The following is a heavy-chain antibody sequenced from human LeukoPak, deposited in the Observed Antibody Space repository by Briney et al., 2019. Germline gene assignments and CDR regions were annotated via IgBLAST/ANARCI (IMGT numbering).Heavy chain of an antibody. CDR3: ARDVPGDLWYFDL. Sequence: PGGSLRLSCAASGFTFSDYYMSWIRQAPGKGLEWVSYISSSSSTIYYADSVKGRFTVSRDNAKNSLYLQMNRLRAEDTAVYYCARDVPGDLWYFDLWGRGTLVTVSS. V-gene: IGHV3-11*01. J-gene: IGHJ2*01. CDR2: ISSSSSTI. D-gene: IGHD7-27*01. CDR1: GFTFSDYY.